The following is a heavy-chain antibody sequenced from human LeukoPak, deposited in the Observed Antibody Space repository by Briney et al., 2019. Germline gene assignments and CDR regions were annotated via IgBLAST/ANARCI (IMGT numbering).Heavy chain of an antibody. D-gene: IGHD5-24*01. CDR1: GGSISSGSYS. CDR2: FFYSGST. CDR3: ARGAGSTISNDAFDI. Sequence: PSETLSLTCAVSGGSISSGSYSWSWIRQPPGKGLEWIGYFFYSGSTYYNPSLKSRITILVDTSKNQFSLKLSSVTAADTAVYYCARGAGSTISNDAFDIWGQGTMVTVSS. V-gene: IGHV4-30-4*07. J-gene: IGHJ3*02.